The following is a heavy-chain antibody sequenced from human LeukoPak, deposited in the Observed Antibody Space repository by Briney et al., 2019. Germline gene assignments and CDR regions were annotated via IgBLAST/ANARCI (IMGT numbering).Heavy chain of an antibody. CDR2: INPSGGST. Sequence: GASVKVSCKASGYTFTSYYMHWVRQAPGQGLEWMGIINPSGGSTSYAQKFQGRVTMTRDMSASTVYMELSSLRSEDTAVYYCAGDTGQWLQRSGYFDYWGQGTLVTVSS. CDR1: GYTFTSYY. V-gene: IGHV1-46*01. J-gene: IGHJ4*02. CDR3: AGDTGQWLQRSGYFDY. D-gene: IGHD5-24*01.